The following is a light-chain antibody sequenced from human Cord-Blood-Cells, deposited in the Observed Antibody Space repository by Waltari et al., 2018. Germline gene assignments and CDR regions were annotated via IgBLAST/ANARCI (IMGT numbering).Light chain of an antibody. V-gene: IGLV1-44*01. Sequence: QSVLTQPPSASGTPGQRVTISCPVSSANIGSNTANWYQQLPGTAPKLLIYSNNQRPYGVPDRFSGSKSGTSASLAISGLQSEDEADYYCAAWDDSLNGPVFGGGTKLTVL. CDR2: SNN. J-gene: IGLJ2*01. CDR3: AAWDDSLNGPV. CDR1: SANIGSNT.